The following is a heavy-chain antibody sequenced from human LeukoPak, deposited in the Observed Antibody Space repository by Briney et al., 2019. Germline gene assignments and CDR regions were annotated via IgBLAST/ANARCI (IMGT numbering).Heavy chain of an antibody. Sequence: GGSLRLSCIVSGFTFSSYNMNWVRQAPGKGLEWVSSIGISSNYIYYADSVTGRFIISRDNAKKSLYLQMNSLRAEDTAVYYCARASSSWHYFDYWGQGTLVTVSS. CDR2: IGISSNYI. V-gene: IGHV3-21*01. CDR1: GFTFSSYN. D-gene: IGHD6-13*01. CDR3: ARASSSWHYFDY. J-gene: IGHJ4*02.